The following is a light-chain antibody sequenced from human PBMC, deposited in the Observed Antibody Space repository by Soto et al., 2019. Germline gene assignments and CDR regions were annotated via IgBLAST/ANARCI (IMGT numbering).Light chain of an antibody. CDR2: DAS. CDR3: QQYENLPT. Sequence: DSRMTHSPSSLSASVGERVSMACQASQNINNYLNWYQQKPGRAPKLLIYDASNLEAGVPSRFRGSGSGTDFTFTISRLQPEDIATYYCQQYENLPTFGQGTRLEIK. CDR1: QNINNY. J-gene: IGKJ5*01. V-gene: IGKV1-33*01.